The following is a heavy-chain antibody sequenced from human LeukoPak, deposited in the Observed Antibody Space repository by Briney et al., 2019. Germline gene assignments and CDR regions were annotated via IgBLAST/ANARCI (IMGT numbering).Heavy chain of an antibody. D-gene: IGHD3-3*01. CDR2: ISGSGGST. J-gene: IGHJ6*03. CDR3: AKTSVSDASGHYYYMDV. CDR1: GFTFSSYA. V-gene: IGHV3-23*01. Sequence: GGSLRLSCAASGFTFSSYAMSWVRQAPGKGLEWVSAISGSGGSTYYADSVKGRFTISRDNSQNTVSLQVNNLRTEDTALYYCAKTSVSDASGHYYYMDVWGKGTTVTVSS.